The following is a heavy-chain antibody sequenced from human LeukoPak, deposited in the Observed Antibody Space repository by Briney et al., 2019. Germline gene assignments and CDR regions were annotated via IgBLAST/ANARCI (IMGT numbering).Heavy chain of an antibody. V-gene: IGHV1-18*01. CDR2: ISAYNGNT. D-gene: IGHD2-15*01. CDR1: GYTFTSYG. CDR3: ARDCSGGSCFALDY. J-gene: IGHJ4*02. Sequence: GASVKVSCKASGYTFTSYGISWVRPAPGQGLEWMGWISAYNGNTNYAQKLQGRVTMTTDTSTSTAYMELRSLRSDDTAVYYCARDCSGGSCFALDYWGQGTLVTVSS.